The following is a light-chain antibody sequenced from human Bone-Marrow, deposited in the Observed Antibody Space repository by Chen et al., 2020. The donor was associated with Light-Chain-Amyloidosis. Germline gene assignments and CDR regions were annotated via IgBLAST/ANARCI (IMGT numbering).Light chain of an antibody. CDR3: QVWDRSSDRLV. V-gene: IGLV3-21*02. CDR2: DDS. CDR1: NIGSTS. J-gene: IGLJ3*02. Sequence: SYVLTQPSSVSVAPGQTATIACGGNNIGSTSVHWYQQPPGQAPLLVVYDDSDRPSGIPERLSGSNSGNTATLTISRVEAGDEADYYCQVWDRSSDRLVFGGGTKLTVL.